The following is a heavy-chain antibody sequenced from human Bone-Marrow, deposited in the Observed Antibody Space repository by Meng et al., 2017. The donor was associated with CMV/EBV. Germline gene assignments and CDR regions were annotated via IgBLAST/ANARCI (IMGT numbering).Heavy chain of an antibody. V-gene: IGHV1-46*01. CDR1: GYTFTSYY. J-gene: IGHJ6*02. CDR2: INPSGGNT. CDR3: ARHSEGYCSSTSCYREGANYYYGMDV. Sequence: ASVKVSCKASGYTFTSYYMHWVRHAPGQGLEWMGIINPSGGNTSYAQKFQGRVTMTRDTSTSTVYMELSSLRSEETAVYYCARHSEGYCSSTSCYREGANYYYGMDVRGQGTTVTFSS. D-gene: IGHD2-2*02.